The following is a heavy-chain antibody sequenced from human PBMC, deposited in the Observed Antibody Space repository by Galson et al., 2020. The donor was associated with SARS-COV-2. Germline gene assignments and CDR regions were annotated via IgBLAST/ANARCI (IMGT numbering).Heavy chain of an antibody. D-gene: IGHD3-10*01. CDR3: AREGRILWFGELLYGGYGMDV. Sequence: GGSLRLSCAASGFTFSSYGMHWVRQAPGKGLEWVAVIWYDGSNKYYADSVKGRFTISRDNSKNTLYLQMNSLRAEDTAVYYCAREGRILWFGELLYGGYGMDVWGQGTTVTVSS. J-gene: IGHJ6*02. CDR1: GFTFSSYG. V-gene: IGHV3-33*01. CDR2: IWYDGSNK.